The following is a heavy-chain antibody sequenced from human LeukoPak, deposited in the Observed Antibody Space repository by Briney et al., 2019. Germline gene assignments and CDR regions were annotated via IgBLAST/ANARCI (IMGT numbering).Heavy chain of an antibody. D-gene: IGHD2-21*02. CDR1: GGSISSYY. CDR2: IYYSGST. CDR3: AREAGTASLDY. J-gene: IGHJ4*02. V-gene: IGHV4-59*01. Sequence: PSETLSLTCTVSGGSISSYYWSWIRQPPGKGLEWIGYIYYSGSTNYNPSLKSRVTIPVDTSKNQFSLKLSSVTAADTAVYYCAREAGTASLDYWGQGTLVTVSS.